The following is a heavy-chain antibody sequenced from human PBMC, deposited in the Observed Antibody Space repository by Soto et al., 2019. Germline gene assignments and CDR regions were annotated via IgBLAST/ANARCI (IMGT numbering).Heavy chain of an antibody. D-gene: IGHD2-15*01. J-gene: IGHJ4*02. CDR3: AKDPRRCSGGSCYYSFDD. CDR2: ISYDGSNK. V-gene: IGHV3-30-3*01. CDR1: GFNFSSYA. Sequence: PGGSLILSCAPSGFNFSSYAMHWVRPAQGKGLEWVAVISYDGSNKYYADSVKGRFTISRDDSKNTLYLQMNSLRAEDTAVYYCAKDPRRCSGGSCYYSFDDWGQGTL.